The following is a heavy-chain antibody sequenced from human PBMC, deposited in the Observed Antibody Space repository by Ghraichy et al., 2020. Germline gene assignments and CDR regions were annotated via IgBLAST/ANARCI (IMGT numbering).Heavy chain of an antibody. J-gene: IGHJ4*02. CDR1: GFTFSSYA. CDR2: ISGSGGST. D-gene: IGHD5-18*01. V-gene: IGHV3-23*01. Sequence: GESLNISCAASGFTFSSYAMSWVRQAPGKGLEWVSAISGSGGSTYYADSVKGRFTISRDNSKNTLYLQMNSLRAEDTAVYYCAKLGTRDPDVDTAMPDYWGQGTLVTVSS. CDR3: AKLGTRDPDVDTAMPDY.